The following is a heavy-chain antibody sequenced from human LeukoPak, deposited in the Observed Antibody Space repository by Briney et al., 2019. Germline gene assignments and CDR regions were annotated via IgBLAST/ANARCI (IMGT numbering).Heavy chain of an antibody. Sequence: ASVKVSCKASGYTFASYGISWVRKAPGQGLEWMGIINPSGGSTSYAQKFQGRVTMTRDTSTSTVYMELSSLRSEDTAVYYCARAEYRSIAARPDSLGGYWGQGTLVTVSS. J-gene: IGHJ4*02. CDR3: ARAEYRSIAARPDSLGGY. V-gene: IGHV1-46*01. CDR2: INPSGGST. D-gene: IGHD6-6*01. CDR1: GYTFASYG.